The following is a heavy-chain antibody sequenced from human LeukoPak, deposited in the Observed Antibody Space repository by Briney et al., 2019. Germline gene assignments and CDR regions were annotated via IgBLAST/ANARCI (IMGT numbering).Heavy chain of an antibody. CDR3: ARLNHHRRQYYYDSSDYYYHYFDY. V-gene: IGHV3-48*01. D-gene: IGHD3-22*01. Sequence: GGSLRLSCAASGFTFSSYSMNWVRHAPGKGLEWVSYISSSSSTIYYADSVEGRFTISRDNAKNSLYLQMNSLRAEDTAVYYCARLNHHRRQYYYDSSDYYYHYFDYWGQGTLVTVSS. CDR1: GFTFSSYS. J-gene: IGHJ4*02. CDR2: ISSSSSTI.